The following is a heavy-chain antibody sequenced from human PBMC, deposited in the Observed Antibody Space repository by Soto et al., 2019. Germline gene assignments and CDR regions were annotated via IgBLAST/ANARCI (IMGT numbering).Heavy chain of an antibody. CDR1: GGSISSGDYY. J-gene: IGHJ5*02. V-gene: IGHV4-30-4*01. D-gene: IGHD2-15*01. CDR2: IYYSGST. CDR3: ARAGIPIVLFDP. Sequence: SETLSLTCTVSGGSISSGDYYWSWIRQPPGKGLEWIGYIYYSGSTYYNPSLKSRVTISVDTSKNQFSLKLSSVTAADTAVYYCARAGIPIVLFDPWGQGTLVTVSS.